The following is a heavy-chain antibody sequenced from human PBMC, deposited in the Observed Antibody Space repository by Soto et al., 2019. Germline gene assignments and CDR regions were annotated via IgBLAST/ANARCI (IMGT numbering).Heavy chain of an antibody. D-gene: IGHD6-13*01. J-gene: IGHJ4*02. Sequence: QVQLVESGGGVVQPGRSLRLSCAASGFTFSSYGMHWVRQAPGKGLEWVAVIWYDGSNKYYADSVKGRFTISRDNSKNTLYLQMPSLRAEDTAVYYCARDRVLGGGQQLVRLAYWGQGTLVTVSS. V-gene: IGHV3-33*01. CDR1: GFTFSSYG. CDR3: ARDRVLGGGQQLVRLAY. CDR2: IWYDGSNK.